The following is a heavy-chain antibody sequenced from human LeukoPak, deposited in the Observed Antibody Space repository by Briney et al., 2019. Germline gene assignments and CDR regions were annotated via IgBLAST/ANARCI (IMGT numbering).Heavy chain of an antibody. CDR3: LRDRGYSTYDC. CDR2: IIASGGTT. CDR1: GFTFNNYA. V-gene: IGHV3-23*01. Sequence: GGSLTLSCAASGFTFNNYAMSWVRQAPGEGREWVSAIIASGGTTYHADSVKGRFTISRDNAKNSLYLQTNTLRAGDTAVYYCLRDRGYSTYDCWGQGTLVTVSS. J-gene: IGHJ4*02. D-gene: IGHD6-13*01.